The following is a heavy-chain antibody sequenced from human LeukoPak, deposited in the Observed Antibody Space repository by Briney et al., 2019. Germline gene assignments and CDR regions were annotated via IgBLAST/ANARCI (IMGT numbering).Heavy chain of an antibody. V-gene: IGHV4-34*01. CDR3: ARGQDYYYDSSGYRLFFDY. J-gene: IGHJ4*02. CDR2: INHSGST. CDR1: GGSFSGYY. D-gene: IGHD3-22*01. Sequence: NPSETLSLTCAVYGGSFSGYYWSWIRQPPGKGLEWIGEINHSGSTNYNPSLKSRVTISVDKSKNQFSLKLSSVAAADTAVYYCARGQDYYYDSSGYRLFFDYWGQGTLVTVSS.